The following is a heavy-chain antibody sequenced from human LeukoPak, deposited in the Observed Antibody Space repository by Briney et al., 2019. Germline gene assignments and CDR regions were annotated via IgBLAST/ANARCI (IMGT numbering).Heavy chain of an antibody. D-gene: IGHD4-17*01. V-gene: IGHV3-9*01. CDR1: GFSFSSYA. CDR3: AKEAGGGYGESFDY. CDR2: ISWNSDSI. Sequence: GGSLRLSCAVSGFSFSSYAMHWVRQAPGKGLEWVSGISWNSDSIDYADSVKGRFTISRDNAKNSLYLQMNSLRAEDTALYYCAKEAGGGYGESFDYWGQGTLVTVSS. J-gene: IGHJ4*02.